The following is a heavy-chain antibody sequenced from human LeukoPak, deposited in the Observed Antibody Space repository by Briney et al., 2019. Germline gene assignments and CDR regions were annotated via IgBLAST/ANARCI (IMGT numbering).Heavy chain of an antibody. Sequence: SETLSLTCAVYGGSFSGYYWSWIRQPPGKGLEWIGEINHSGSTNYNPSLKSRVTISVDTSKNQFSLKLSSVTAADTAVYYCASSPPTVTTSHTGWFDPWGQGTLVTVSS. CDR3: ASSPPTVTTSHTGWFDP. J-gene: IGHJ5*02. CDR2: INHSGST. D-gene: IGHD4-17*01. CDR1: GGSFSGYY. V-gene: IGHV4-34*01.